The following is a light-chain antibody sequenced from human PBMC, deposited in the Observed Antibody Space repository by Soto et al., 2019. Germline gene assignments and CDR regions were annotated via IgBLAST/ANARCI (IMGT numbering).Light chain of an antibody. J-gene: IGLJ2*01. CDR2: EVT. V-gene: IGLV2-14*01. Sequence: QSPLTKPASLSGSPGQSITISCTGTISDVGGYNYVSWYQQFPGKAPKVMISEVTNRPSGVSNRFSGSKSGNTASLTISGLQAEDEADYYCSSYTSSNTLVLGGGTKVNVL. CDR3: SSYTSSNTLV. CDR1: ISDVGGYNY.